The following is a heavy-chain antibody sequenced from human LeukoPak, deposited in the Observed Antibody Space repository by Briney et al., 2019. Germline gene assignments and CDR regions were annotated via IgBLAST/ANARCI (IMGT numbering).Heavy chain of an antibody. CDR2: IYLSSSGT. CDR3: VKDMNPGGADV. Sequence: PGGSLRLSCVVSGFNSEDHAMHWVRQAPGKGLEWVSGIYLSSSGTGYADSVKGRFTVSRDSAKNSLYLQMNSLRPEDTALYYCVKDMNPGGADVWGQGTTVTVSS. CDR1: GFNSEDHA. D-gene: IGHD3-10*01. V-gene: IGHV3-9*02. J-gene: IGHJ6*02.